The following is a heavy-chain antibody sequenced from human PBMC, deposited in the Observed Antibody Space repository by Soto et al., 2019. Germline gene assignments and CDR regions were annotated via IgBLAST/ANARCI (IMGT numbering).Heavy chain of an antibody. Sequence: ETLSLTCTVSGGSISSYYWSWIRQPPGKGLEWIGYIYYSGGTNYNPPLKSRVTISVDTSKNQFSLKLSSVTAADTAVYYCARRYGYSFDYWGQGTLVTVSS. CDR1: GGSISSYY. J-gene: IGHJ4*02. D-gene: IGHD1-1*01. CDR3: ARRYGYSFDY. CDR2: IYYSGGT. V-gene: IGHV4-59*08.